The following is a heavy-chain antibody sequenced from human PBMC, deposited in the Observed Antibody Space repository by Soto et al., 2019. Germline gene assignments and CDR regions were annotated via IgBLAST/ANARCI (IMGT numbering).Heavy chain of an antibody. Sequence: ASVKVSCKASGYTFTGYYMHWVRQAPGQGLEWMGWINPNSGGTNYAQKFQGWVTMTRDTSISTAYMELSRLRSDDTAVYYRARGYCTNGVCYTDFDYWGQGTLVTVSS. CDR3: ARGYCTNGVCYTDFDY. D-gene: IGHD2-8*01. J-gene: IGHJ4*02. CDR2: INPNSGGT. V-gene: IGHV1-2*04. CDR1: GYTFTGYY.